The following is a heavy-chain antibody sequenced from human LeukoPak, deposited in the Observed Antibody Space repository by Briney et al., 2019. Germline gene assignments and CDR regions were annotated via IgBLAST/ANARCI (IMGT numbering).Heavy chain of an antibody. V-gene: IGHV1-69*05. J-gene: IGHJ4*02. Sequence: SVKVSCKASGGTFSSYAISWVRQAPGQGLEWMGRIIPIFGTANYAQKFQGRVTITTDESTSTAYMELSSLRSEDTAVYYCASGTTVRWLGDYHFDYWGQGTLVTVSS. CDR1: GGTFSSYA. D-gene: IGHD6-19*01. CDR2: IIPIFGTA. CDR3: ASGTTVRWLGDYHFDY.